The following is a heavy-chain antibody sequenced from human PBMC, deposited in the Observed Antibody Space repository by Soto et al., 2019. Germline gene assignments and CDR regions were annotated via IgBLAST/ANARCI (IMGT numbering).Heavy chain of an antibody. J-gene: IGHJ4*02. CDR3: AKHRGFVAGPFDS. CDR2: ISGNVGSTT. V-gene: IGHV3-23*01. Sequence: EVQLLESGGGLAQPGGSLRLSCEGSGITFTNNPMGWVGQAPGKGLEWVSGISGNVGSTTHYADSVKGRFTISRDNSKNILFLQMNSLRAEDTAVYYCAKHRGFVAGPFDSWGQGTLVIVSS. CDR1: GITFTNNP. D-gene: IGHD6-19*01.